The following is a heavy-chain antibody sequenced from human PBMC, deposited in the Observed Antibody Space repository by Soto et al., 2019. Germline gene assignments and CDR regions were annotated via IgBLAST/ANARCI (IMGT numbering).Heavy chain of an antibody. CDR3: AGYKWLPYSPFAY. Sequence: SETLSLTCTVSGGSISSSSYYWGWIRQPPGKGLEWIGSIYYSGSTYYNPSLKSRVTISVDTSKNQFSLKLSSVTAADTAVYNGAGYKWLPYSPFAYWGKGPLVPVPS. D-gene: IGHD5-12*01. J-gene: IGHJ4*02. V-gene: IGHV4-39*01. CDR1: GGSISSSSYY. CDR2: IYYSGST.